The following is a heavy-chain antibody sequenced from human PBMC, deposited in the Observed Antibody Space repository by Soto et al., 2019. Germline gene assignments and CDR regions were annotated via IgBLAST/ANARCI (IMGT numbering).Heavy chain of an antibody. Sequence: SVKVSWKASGGTLSSYAISWVRQAPGQGLEWMGGIIPIFGTANYAQKFQGRVTITADASTSTAYMELSSLRSEDTAVYYCARSHYYDSSGYYHVGYYGMDVWGQGSTVTVS. CDR3: ARSHYYDSSGYYHVGYYGMDV. J-gene: IGHJ6*02. CDR2: IIPIFGTA. V-gene: IGHV1-69*13. CDR1: GGTLSSYA. D-gene: IGHD3-22*01.